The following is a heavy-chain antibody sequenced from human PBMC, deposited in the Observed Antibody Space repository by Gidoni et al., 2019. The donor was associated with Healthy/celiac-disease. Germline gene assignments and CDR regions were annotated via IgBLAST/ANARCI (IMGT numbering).Heavy chain of an antibody. CDR3: ARGGYDSSGYYPTYAFDI. CDR1: GFTFGSYA. J-gene: IGHJ3*02. CDR2: ISYDGSNK. V-gene: IGHV3-30*04. Sequence: VQLVESGGGVVQPGRSLRLSCAASGFTFGSYAMHWVRQAPGKGLEWVAVISYDGSNKYYADSVKGRFTISRDNSKNTLYLQMNSLRAEDTAVYYCARGGYDSSGYYPTYAFDIWGQGTMVTVSS. D-gene: IGHD3-22*01.